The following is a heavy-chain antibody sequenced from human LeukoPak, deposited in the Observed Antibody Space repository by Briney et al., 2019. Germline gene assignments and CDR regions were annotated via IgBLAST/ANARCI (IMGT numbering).Heavy chain of an antibody. CDR2: ISYDGSNK. J-gene: IGHJ6*02. V-gene: IGHV3-30-3*01. D-gene: IGHD3-10*01. Sequence: QPGGSLRLSCAASGFTFSSYAMHWVRQAPGKGLEWVAVISYDGSNKYYADSVKGRFTISRDNSKNTLYLQMNSLRAEDTAVYYCARLSIIMFRGVNFFVIDVWGQGTTVTVSS. CDR1: GFTFSSYA. CDR3: ARLSIIMFRGVNFFVIDV.